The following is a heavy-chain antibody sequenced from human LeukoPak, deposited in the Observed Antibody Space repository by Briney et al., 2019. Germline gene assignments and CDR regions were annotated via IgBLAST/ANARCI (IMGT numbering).Heavy chain of an antibody. CDR3: ARVHSGSYYDNFDY. D-gene: IGHD1-26*01. V-gene: IGHV3-20*04. Sequence: GGSLTLSCAASGFTFSSSWMSWVRQAPGKGLEWVSGILWTGGTTGYSGSVQGRFTISRDKAKNSLYLQMNSLRVEDTALYYCARVHSGSYYDNFDYWGQGTLVTVSS. CDR2: ILWTGGTT. J-gene: IGHJ4*02. CDR1: GFTFSSSW.